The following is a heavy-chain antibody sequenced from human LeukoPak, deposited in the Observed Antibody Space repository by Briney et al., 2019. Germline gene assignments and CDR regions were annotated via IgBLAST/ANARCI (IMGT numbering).Heavy chain of an antibody. V-gene: IGHV3-64*01. CDR3: ARDDSSSWRGVDH. D-gene: IGHD6-13*01. CDR1: GFTFSSYA. CDR2: ISSNGGST. Sequence: GGSLRLSCAASGFTFSSYAMHWVRQAPGKGLEYVSAISSNGGSTYYANSVKGRFTISRDNSKNTLYLQMGSLRAEDMAVYYCARDDSSSWRGVDHWGQGTLVTVSS. J-gene: IGHJ4*02.